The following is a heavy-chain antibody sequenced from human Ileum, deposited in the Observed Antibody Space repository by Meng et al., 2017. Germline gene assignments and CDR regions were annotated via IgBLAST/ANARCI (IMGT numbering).Heavy chain of an antibody. CDR2: ISAYNGNT. CDR1: GYTFTSFG. D-gene: IGHD3-16*01. CDR3: ARGWGGAFDP. V-gene: IGHV1-18*01. J-gene: IGHJ5*02. Sequence: QVQLVQSGAEVKQPGASVKVSCKASGYTFTSFGITWVRQAPGHGLDWMGGISAYNGNTNYAHKVQGRVTMTTDPSTSTAYMELRSLRSDDTAVYSCARGWGGAFDPWGQGTLVTVSS.